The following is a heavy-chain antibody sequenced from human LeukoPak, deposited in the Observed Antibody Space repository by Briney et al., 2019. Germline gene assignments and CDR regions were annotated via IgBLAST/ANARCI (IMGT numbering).Heavy chain of an antibody. D-gene: IGHD3-3*01. Sequence: ASVKVSCKASGGTFSSYAISWARQAPGQGLEWMGWISAYNGNTNYAQKLQGRVTMTTDTSTSTAYMELRSLRSDDTAVYYCASGRFLEWTYFDYWGQGTLVTVSS. V-gene: IGHV1-18*01. CDR1: GGTFSSYA. J-gene: IGHJ4*02. CDR2: ISAYNGNT. CDR3: ASGRFLEWTYFDY.